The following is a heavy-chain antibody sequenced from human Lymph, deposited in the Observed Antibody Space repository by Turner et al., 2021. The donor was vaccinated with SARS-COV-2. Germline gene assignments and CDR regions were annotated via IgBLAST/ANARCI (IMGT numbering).Heavy chain of an antibody. CDR3: ARDVGAALDY. V-gene: IGHV3-30*01. CDR1: GFTFRSYA. CDR2: ITYDGSNK. J-gene: IGHJ4*02. Sequence: QVQLVESGGGVAQPGRAMRLSCAASGFTFRSYAMHWVRQAPGKGLEWVALITYDGSNKYYADSVKGRFTISRDNSKNTLYLQMNSLRAEDTAVYYCARDVGAALDYWGQGTLVTVSS. D-gene: IGHD6-25*01.